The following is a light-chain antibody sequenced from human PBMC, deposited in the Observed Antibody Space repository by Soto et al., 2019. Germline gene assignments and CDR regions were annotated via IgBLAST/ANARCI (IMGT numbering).Light chain of an antibody. CDR1: SSNIGAGYD. J-gene: IGLJ3*02. CDR2: GNS. Sequence: QSVLTQPPSVSGAPGQRVTISCTESSSNIGAGYDVHWYQQLPGTAPKLLIYGNSNRPSGVPDRFSGSNSGTSASLAITGLQAEDEADYYCQSYDSSLSGWVFGGGTKVTVL. V-gene: IGLV1-40*01. CDR3: QSYDSSLSGWV.